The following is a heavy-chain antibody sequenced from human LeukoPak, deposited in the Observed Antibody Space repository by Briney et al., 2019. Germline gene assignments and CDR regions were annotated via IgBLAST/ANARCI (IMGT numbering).Heavy chain of an antibody. Sequence: SETLSLTCAVYGGSFSGYYWSWIRQPPGKGLEWIGEINHSGSTNYNPSLKSRVTISVDTSKNQFSLKLSSVTAADTAVYYCARDAYSSGWPDYWGQGTLVTVSS. CDR1: GGSFSGYY. V-gene: IGHV4-34*01. J-gene: IGHJ4*02. CDR2: INHSGST. CDR3: ARDAYSSGWPDY. D-gene: IGHD6-19*01.